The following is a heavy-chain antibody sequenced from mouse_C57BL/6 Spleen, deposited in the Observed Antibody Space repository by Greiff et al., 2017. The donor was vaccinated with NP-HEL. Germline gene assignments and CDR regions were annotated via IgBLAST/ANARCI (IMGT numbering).Heavy chain of an antibody. CDR1: GYAFSSYW. Sequence: VQLQQSGAELVKPGASVKISCKASGYAFSSYWMNWVKQRPGKGLEWIGQIYPGDGDTNYNGKFKGKATLTADNSSSTAYMQLSSLISEDSAVYFCARRGSDYEGDYWGQGTSVTVSS. J-gene: IGHJ4*01. CDR3: ARRGSDYEGDY. V-gene: IGHV1-80*01. CDR2: IYPGDGDT. D-gene: IGHD2-4*01.